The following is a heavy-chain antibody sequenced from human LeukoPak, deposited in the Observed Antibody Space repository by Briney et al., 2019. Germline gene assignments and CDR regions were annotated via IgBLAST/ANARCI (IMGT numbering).Heavy chain of an antibody. CDR3: ARDHGSAYYRAPRH. V-gene: IGHV1-46*01. J-gene: IGHJ2*01. Sequence: ASVKVSCKASGYIFTNYYVHWVRQAPGQGLEWMGTINPSGGSTTYAQKFQGRVTMTRDTSTSTVYMELSSLRSEDTAVYYCARDHGSAYYRAPRHWGRGTLVTVSS. CDR1: GYIFTNYY. D-gene: IGHD3-10*01. CDR2: INPSGGST.